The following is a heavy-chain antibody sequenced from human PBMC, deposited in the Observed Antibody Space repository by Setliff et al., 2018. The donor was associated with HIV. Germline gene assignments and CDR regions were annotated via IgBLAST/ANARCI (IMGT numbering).Heavy chain of an antibody. V-gene: IGHV4-38-2*01. D-gene: IGHD2-21*01. CDR1: GYSISSGYY. CDR2: FYHSTT. CDR3: ARYGGNSFWFDP. Sequence: PSETLSLTCVVSGYSISSGYYWGWIRQPPGTGLEWIGSFYHSTTYYNPSLKSRVTIPVDTSKNQFSLKLISVTAADTAVYYCARYGGNSFWFDPWGQGTLVTVSS. J-gene: IGHJ5*02.